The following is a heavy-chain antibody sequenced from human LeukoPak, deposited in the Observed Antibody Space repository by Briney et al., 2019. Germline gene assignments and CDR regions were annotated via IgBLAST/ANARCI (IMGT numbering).Heavy chain of an antibody. J-gene: IGHJ5*02. Sequence: ASVKVSCKASGYTFTGYYMHWVRQAPGQGLEWMGWINPNSGGTNYAQKFQGRVTMTRDTSISTAYMELSRLRSDDTAVYYWARSWGPAAIIWFDPWGQGTLVTVSS. CDR1: GYTFTGYY. V-gene: IGHV1-2*02. CDR3: ARSWGPAAIIWFDP. CDR2: INPNSGGT. D-gene: IGHD2-2*01.